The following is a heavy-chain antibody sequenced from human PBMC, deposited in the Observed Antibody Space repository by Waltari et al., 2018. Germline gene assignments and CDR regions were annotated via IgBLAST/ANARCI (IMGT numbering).Heavy chain of an antibody. V-gene: IGHV3-30-3*01. CDR3: ARSRQRYFDHDAFDI. D-gene: IGHD3-9*01. J-gene: IGHJ3*02. CDR2: ISYDGSNK. CDR1: GFTFSSSD. Sequence: QVQLVESGGGVIQPGRSLILPCAASGFTFSSSDLHWVRPATGKGLEWVAVISYDGSNKYFADSVKGRFTISRYNSKNTLYLQMNSLGAEDTAVYYCARSRQRYFDHDAFDIWGQGTMVTVSS.